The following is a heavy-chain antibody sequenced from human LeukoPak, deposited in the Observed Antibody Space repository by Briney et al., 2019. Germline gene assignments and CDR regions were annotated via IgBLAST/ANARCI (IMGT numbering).Heavy chain of an antibody. D-gene: IGHD6-19*01. J-gene: IGHJ4*02. V-gene: IGHV1-2*02. CDR2: VNPNSGDT. CDR3: ARDRYSSGCLDY. Sequence: GASVKVSCKASGSTLTGYYMHWVRQAPGQGLEWMGWVNPNSGDTNYAQKFQGRVTMTRDTSISTAYMELSRLRSDDTAVYYCARDRYSSGCLDYWGQGTLVTVSS. CDR1: GSTLTGYY.